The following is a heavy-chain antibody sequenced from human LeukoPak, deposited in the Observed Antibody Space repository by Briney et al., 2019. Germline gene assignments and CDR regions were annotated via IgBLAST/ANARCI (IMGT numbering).Heavy chain of an antibody. D-gene: IGHD2-15*01. CDR1: GGSISSGGYY. J-gene: IGHJ6*02. CDR3: ARDSGFYCSGGSCYGMDV. Sequence: SETLSLTCTVSGGSISSGGYYWSWIRQHPGKGLEWIGYIYYSGSTYYNPSLKSRVTISVDTSKNQFSLKLSSVTAADTAVYYCARDSGFYCSGGSCYGMDVWGQGTRVTVSS. CDR2: IYYSGST. V-gene: IGHV4-31*03.